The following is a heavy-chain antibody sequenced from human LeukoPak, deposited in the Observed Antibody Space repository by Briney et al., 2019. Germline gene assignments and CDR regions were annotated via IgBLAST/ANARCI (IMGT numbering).Heavy chain of an antibody. J-gene: IGHJ4*02. CDR3: ARLLSYGSLSLDY. CDR2: IYYSGST. D-gene: IGHD4-17*01. V-gene: IGHV4-30-4*01. CDR1: GGSISSGDYY. Sequence: SETLSLTCTVSGGSISSGDYYWSWIRQPPGKGLEWIGYIYYSGSTYYNPSLRSRVTISVDTSKNQFSLKLSSVTAADTAVYYCARLLSYGSLSLDYWGQGTLVTVSS.